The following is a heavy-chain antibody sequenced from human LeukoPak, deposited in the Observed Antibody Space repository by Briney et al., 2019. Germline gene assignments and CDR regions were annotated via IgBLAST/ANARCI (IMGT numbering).Heavy chain of an antibody. J-gene: IGHJ6*03. Sequence: PSETLSLTCAVYGGSFSGYYWSWIRQPPGKGLEWIGEINHSGSTNYNPSLKSRVTISVDTSKNQFSLKLSSVTAADTAVYYCARGVGLGYCSSTSCYYGTLMDVWGKGTTVTISS. D-gene: IGHD2-2*01. CDR1: GGSFSGYY. CDR3: ARGVGLGYCSSTSCYYGTLMDV. CDR2: INHSGST. V-gene: IGHV4-34*01.